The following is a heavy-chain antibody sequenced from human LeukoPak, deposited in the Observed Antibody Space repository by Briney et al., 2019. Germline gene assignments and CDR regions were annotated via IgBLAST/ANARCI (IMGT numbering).Heavy chain of an antibody. CDR3: AGRGQRYFRD. CDR2: IYRFGNT. J-gene: IGHJ1*01. CDR1: GGSISSYY. Sequence: PSEPLSLTCTVSGGSISSYYWSWIRQPPAKELEWIGYIYRFGNTDYNPSLMRRVTISLDTPKKQLSLSLTSGTAADTAVYYCAGRGQRYFRDWGQGTLVTVSS. V-gene: IGHV4-4*08.